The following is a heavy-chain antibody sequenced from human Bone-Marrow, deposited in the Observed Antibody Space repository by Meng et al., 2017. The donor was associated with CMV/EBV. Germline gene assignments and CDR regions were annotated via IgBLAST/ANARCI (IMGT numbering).Heavy chain of an antibody. CDR1: GGTFNSYA. CDR2: ISAYNGNT. Sequence: ASVKVSCKASGGTFNSYAISWVRQAPGQGLEWMGWISAYNGNTNYAQKLQGRVTMTTDTSTSTAYMELRSLRSDDTAVYYCARDPGIAARRHHYYYGMDVWGQGTTVTVSS. J-gene: IGHJ6*02. CDR3: ARDPGIAARRHHYYYGMDV. D-gene: IGHD6-6*01. V-gene: IGHV1-18*01.